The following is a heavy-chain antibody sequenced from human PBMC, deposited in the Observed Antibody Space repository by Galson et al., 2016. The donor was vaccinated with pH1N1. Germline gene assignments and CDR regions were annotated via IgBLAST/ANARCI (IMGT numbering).Heavy chain of an antibody. D-gene: IGHD2-21*02. Sequence: WMTWVRQAPGKGLEWVANIKHDGSVKYFVDSVKGRFTISRDNANNSLYLQMNSLRAEDTAVYYYAGGIGAGDCYWGQGTLVTVSA. J-gene: IGHJ1*01. V-gene: IGHV3-7*04. CDR2: IKHDGSVK. CDR3: AGGIGAGDCY. CDR1: W.